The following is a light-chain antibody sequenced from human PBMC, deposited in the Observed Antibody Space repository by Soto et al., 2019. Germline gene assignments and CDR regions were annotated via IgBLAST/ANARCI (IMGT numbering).Light chain of an antibody. CDR2: EGS. V-gene: IGLV2-23*01. CDR3: CSYAGSSTVV. J-gene: IGLJ2*01. Sequence: QSALTQPASVSGSPGQSITISCTGTSSDVGSYNLVSWYQQHPGKAPKRMIYEGSKRPSGVANRFSGSKSGNTASLTISGIQAEDEADYYCCSYAGSSTVVFGGGTKVTVL. CDR1: SSDVGSYNL.